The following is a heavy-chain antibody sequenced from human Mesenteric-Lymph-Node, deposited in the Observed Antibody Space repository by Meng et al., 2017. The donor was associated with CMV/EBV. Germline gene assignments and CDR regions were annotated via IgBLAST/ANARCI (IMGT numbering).Heavy chain of an antibody. Sequence: GESLKISCAASGFTFSSYAMNWVRQAPGKGLEWVSAISGSGGNTYYADSVKGRFTISRDNSKNTLYLQMNSLRAEDTAVYYCAKGVPAAIPYTYFQYWGQGTLVTVSS. CDR1: GFTFSSYA. CDR2: ISGSGGNT. J-gene: IGHJ1*01. CDR3: AKGVPAAIPYTYFQY. D-gene: IGHD2-2*02. V-gene: IGHV3-23*01.